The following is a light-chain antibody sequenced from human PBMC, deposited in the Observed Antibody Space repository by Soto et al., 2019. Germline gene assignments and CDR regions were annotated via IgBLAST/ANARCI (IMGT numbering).Light chain of an antibody. Sequence: AIRMTQSPSSLSASTGDRVTITCRASQGISSYLAWYQQKPGKAPKLLIYAASTLQSGVPSRFSGSGSGTEFTLTITSLQADDFATYYCQQYDKYWPFGQGTKVDIK. V-gene: IGKV1-8*01. CDR1: QGISSY. J-gene: IGKJ1*01. CDR2: AAS. CDR3: QQYDKYWP.